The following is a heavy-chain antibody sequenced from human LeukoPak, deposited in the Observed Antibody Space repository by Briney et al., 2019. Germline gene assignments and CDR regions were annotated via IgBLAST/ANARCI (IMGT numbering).Heavy chain of an antibody. CDR1: GFTFSSYA. Sequence: GRSLRLSCAASGFTFSSYAMHWVRQAPGKGLEWVAVISYDGSNKYYADSVKGRFTISRDNSKNTLYLQMNSLRAEDTAVYYCANSRYTDNWFDPWGQGTLVTVSS. D-gene: IGHD1-14*01. CDR2: ISYDGSNK. CDR3: ANSRYTDNWFDP. V-gene: IGHV3-30*04. J-gene: IGHJ5*02.